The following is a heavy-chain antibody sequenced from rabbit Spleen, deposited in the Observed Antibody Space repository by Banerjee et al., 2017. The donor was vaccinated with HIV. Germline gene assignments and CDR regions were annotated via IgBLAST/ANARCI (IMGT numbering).Heavy chain of an antibody. J-gene: IGHJ4*01. D-gene: IGHD6-1*01. Sequence: QSLEESGGGLVKPGGTLTLTCTVSRFSFSSNWICWVRQAPGKGLEWIGYIDPIFHITTYANWVNGRFSISRENTQNTVYLQLNSLTAADTATYFCARDRSYATLSQYYFHLWGPGTLVTVS. CDR3: ARDRSYATLSQYYFHL. V-gene: IGHV1S7*01. CDR1: RFSFSSNW. CDR2: IDPIFHIT.